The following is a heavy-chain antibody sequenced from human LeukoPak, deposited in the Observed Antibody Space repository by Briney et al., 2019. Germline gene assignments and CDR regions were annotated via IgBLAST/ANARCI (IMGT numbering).Heavy chain of an antibody. CDR3: ARDPNLQYYFDY. D-gene: IGHD5-24*01. J-gene: IGHJ4*02. CDR1: GGTFSSYA. Sequence: ASVKVSCKASGGTFSSYAISWVRQAPGQGLEWMGGIIPIFGTANYAQKFQGRVTITADESTSTAYMELSSLRSEDTAVYYCARDPNLQYYFDYWGQGTLVTVSS. CDR2: IIPIFGTA. V-gene: IGHV1-69*01.